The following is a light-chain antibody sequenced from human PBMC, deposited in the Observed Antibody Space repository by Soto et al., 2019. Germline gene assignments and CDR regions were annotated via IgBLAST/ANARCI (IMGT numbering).Light chain of an antibody. V-gene: IGKV3-11*01. CDR3: QQRTNWPLTT. CDR1: QSVNDNY. J-gene: IGKJ5*01. CDR2: DAS. Sequence: EIVLTQSPGTLSLSPGERATLSCRASQSVNDNYLAWYQQKPGQAPRLLIYDASNRATGIPARFSGSGSGTDFTLTIRSLEPEDFAIYYCQQRTNWPLTTFGHGTRLEIK.